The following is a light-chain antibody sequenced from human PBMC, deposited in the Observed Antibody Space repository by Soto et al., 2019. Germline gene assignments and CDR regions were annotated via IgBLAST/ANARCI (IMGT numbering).Light chain of an antibody. Sequence: DIQMTQSPSTLSASVGDRVTITCRASQSISNWLAWYQQKPGQAPKVVISDASSLESGVPSGFSGTGSGTEFTLTISSLQPDDFAIYYCQQYHSYPLTVGQGTRVEIK. CDR2: DAS. V-gene: IGKV1-5*01. J-gene: IGKJ1*01. CDR3: QQYHSYPLT. CDR1: QSISNW.